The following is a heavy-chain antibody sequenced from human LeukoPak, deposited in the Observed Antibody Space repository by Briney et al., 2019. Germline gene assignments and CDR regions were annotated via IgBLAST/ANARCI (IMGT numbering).Heavy chain of an antibody. J-gene: IGHJ4*02. D-gene: IGHD3-3*01. CDR3: ARLPLYYDFWSGPTQYYFDY. V-gene: IGHV1-2*02. Sequence: ASVQVSCKASGYTLTGYYMHWVRQAPGRGVEWMGWINPNSCGTNYAQKFQGRVTMTRDTSISTAYMELSRLRSDETAVYYCARLPLYYDFWSGPTQYYFDYWGQGTLVTVSS. CDR1: GYTLTGYY. CDR2: INPNSCGT.